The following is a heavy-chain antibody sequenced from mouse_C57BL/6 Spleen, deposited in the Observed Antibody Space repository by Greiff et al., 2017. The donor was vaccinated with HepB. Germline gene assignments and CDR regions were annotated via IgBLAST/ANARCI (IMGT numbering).Heavy chain of an antibody. CDR1: GFNIKDDY. CDR3: TTNYYGSEGYFDV. J-gene: IGHJ1*03. CDR2: IDPENGDT. D-gene: IGHD1-1*01. Sequence: VQLQQSGAELVRPGASVKLSCTASGFNIKDDYMHWVKQRPEQGLEWIGWIDPENGDTEYASKFQGKATITADTSSNTAYLQLSSLTSEHTAVYYCTTNYYGSEGYFDVWGTGTTVTVSS. V-gene: IGHV14-4*01.